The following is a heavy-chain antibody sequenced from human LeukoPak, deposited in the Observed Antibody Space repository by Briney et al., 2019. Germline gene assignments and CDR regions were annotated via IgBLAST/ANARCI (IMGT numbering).Heavy chain of an antibody. J-gene: IGHJ4*02. CDR1: GFTFSSYA. Sequence: GGSLRLSCTASGFTFSSYAMSWVRQAPGKGLEWVSAISGSGGSTYSADSVKGRFTISRDNSKNTLYLQMNSLGAGDSAVYYCAKDGESGSYPDYWGQGTLVTVSS. CDR3: AKDGESGSYPDY. CDR2: ISGSGGST. D-gene: IGHD1-26*01. V-gene: IGHV3-23*01.